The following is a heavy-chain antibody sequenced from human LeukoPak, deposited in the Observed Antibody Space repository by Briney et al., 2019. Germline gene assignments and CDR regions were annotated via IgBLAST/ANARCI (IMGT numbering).Heavy chain of an antibody. CDR2: ITHDGSDA. CDR3: ARVLTYIDL. V-gene: IGHV3-74*01. J-gene: IGHJ4*02. Sequence: GGSLRLSCVASGFTFGAHWMHWVRQSPGKGLLWVARITHDGSDASYADSVKGRFTISRDNAKKLLYLQMNSLRAEDTGVYYCARVLTYIDLWGQGTLVTVSS. CDR1: GFTFGAHW. D-gene: IGHD3-16*01.